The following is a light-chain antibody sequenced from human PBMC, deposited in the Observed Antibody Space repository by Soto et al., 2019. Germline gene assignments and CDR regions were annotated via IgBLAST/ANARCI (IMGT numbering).Light chain of an antibody. CDR1: QSVRSY. V-gene: IGKV3-11*01. J-gene: IGKJ4*01. Sequence: EIVFTHSPATLSFSPVERATLSCRASQSVRSYLAWYQQKPGQAPRLLIYDASNRATDIPARFSGSGSGTDFTLTISSLDPEDSAVYYCHQRSKWPLTFGGGTKVDIK. CDR2: DAS. CDR3: HQRSKWPLT.